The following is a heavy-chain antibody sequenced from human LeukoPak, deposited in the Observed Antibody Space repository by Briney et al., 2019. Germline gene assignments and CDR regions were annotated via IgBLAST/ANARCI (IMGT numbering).Heavy chain of an antibody. CDR3: ARRDDSSGYHKIFDY. CDR2: IYYGENT. D-gene: IGHD3-22*01. V-gene: IGHV4-39*01. Sequence: SETLSLTCTVSGGSISSGPYYWGWIRQPPGKGLEWIGNIYYGENTYYNPSLKSRVTISMDTSKNQFYLKLSSLTAADTAVYYCARRDDSSGYHKIFDYWGPGTLVTVSS. CDR1: GGSISSGPYY. J-gene: IGHJ4*02.